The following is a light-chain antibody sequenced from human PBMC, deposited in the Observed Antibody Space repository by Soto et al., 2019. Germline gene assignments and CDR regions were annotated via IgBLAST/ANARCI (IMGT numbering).Light chain of an antibody. CDR3: QVWDSSSDHV. V-gene: IGLV3-21*04. Sequence: SYELTQPPSVSVAPGKTARITCGGNNIGSKSVHWYQQKPGQAPVLVIYYDIDRPSGIPERFSGSNSGNTATLTISRVEAGDEADYYCQVWDSSSDHVFGTGTTLTVL. CDR1: NIGSKS. CDR2: YDI. J-gene: IGLJ1*01.